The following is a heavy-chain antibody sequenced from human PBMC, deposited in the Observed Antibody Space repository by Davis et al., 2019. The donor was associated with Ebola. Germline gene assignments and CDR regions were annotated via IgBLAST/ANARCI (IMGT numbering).Heavy chain of an antibody. D-gene: IGHD3-22*01. CDR2: IYPGDSDT. J-gene: IGHJ4*02. Sequence: PGGSLRLSCTGSGYSFTSYWIGWVRQMPGKGLEWMGIIYPGDSDTRYSPSFQGQVTISADKSISTAYLQWSSLKASDTAMYYCARRYYYDSSGYVYWGQGTLVTVSS. V-gene: IGHV5-51*01. CDR3: ARRYYYDSSGYVY. CDR1: GYSFTSYW.